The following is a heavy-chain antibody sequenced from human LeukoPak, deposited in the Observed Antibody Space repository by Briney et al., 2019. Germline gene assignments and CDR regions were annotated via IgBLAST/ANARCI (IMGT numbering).Heavy chain of an antibody. Sequence: RASVKVSCKASGYTFTGYYVHWVRQAPGQGLEWMGWMNPKSGGTNYAQKFEARVTMNRDTSICTAYMELSRLRFDDTAVYYCARSPDILTGEKFDYWGQGTLVTVSS. CDR3: ARSPDILTGEKFDY. D-gene: IGHD3-9*01. CDR2: MNPKSGGT. V-gene: IGHV1-2*02. J-gene: IGHJ4*02. CDR1: GYTFTGYY.